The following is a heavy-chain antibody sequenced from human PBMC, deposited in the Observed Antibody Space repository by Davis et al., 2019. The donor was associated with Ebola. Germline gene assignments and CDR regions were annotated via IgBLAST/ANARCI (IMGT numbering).Heavy chain of an antibody. CDR1: GFSINTYG. Sequence: GESLKISCVASGFSINTYGMHWVRQAPGKGLEWVAIITPDGTNRYYADFVKGRCTISRDSSKTTLYLQLNSLRAEDTAVYYCATLGSDYEVLDYWDQGTLVTVSS. CDR3: ATLGSDYEVLDY. J-gene: IGHJ4*02. V-gene: IGHV3-30*03. D-gene: IGHD4-17*01. CDR2: ITPDGTNR.